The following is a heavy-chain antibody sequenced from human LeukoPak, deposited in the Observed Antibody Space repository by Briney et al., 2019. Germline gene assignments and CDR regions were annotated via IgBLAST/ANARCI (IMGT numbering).Heavy chain of an antibody. Sequence: GGSLRLSCTASGFTFSSYGMHWVRQAPGKGLEWVTFIRYDGSNKNYAESVKGRFTISRDNSKNTVYMQMNSLRAGDTAVYYCARGPGDFPWGGQGTLVTVSS. CDR2: IRYDGSNK. CDR3: ARGPGDFPW. D-gene: IGHD4-17*01. V-gene: IGHV3-30*02. J-gene: IGHJ4*02. CDR1: GFTFSSYG.